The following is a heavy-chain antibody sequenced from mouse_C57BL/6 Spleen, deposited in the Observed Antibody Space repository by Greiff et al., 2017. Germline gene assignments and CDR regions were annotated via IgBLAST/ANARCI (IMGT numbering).Heavy chain of an antibody. J-gene: IGHJ3*01. CDR1: GYSFTGYY. CDR3: AKWDTAWFAY. V-gene: IGHV1-42*01. Sequence: EVQLQQSGPELVQPGASVKISCKASGYSFTGYYMNWVKQSPEKSLEWIGEINPSTGGTAYNQKFKAKSTLTVDKASSTAYMQLRSLTSEDSAIYYCAKWDTAWFAYWGQGTLVTVSA. CDR2: INPSTGGT. D-gene: IGHD4-1*02.